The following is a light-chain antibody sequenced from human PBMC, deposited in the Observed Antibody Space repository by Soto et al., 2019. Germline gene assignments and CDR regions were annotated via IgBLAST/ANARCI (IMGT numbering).Light chain of an antibody. Sequence: EVVLTQSPGTLSLSPGERATLSCRASQSVSSSNFAWYQQKPGQAPRLLIDGASNRATGVPGRFSGSGSGTDFSLSFSRLEPEEFAVYCCHQYCRSRDWDQWTFGQGTKVEIK. V-gene: IGKV3-20*01. CDR2: GAS. CDR3: HQYCRSRDWDQWT. CDR1: QSVSSSN. J-gene: IGKJ1*01.